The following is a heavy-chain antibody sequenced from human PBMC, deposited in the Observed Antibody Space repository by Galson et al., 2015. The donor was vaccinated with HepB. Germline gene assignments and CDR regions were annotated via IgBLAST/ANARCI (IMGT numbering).Heavy chain of an antibody. V-gene: IGHV4-4*01. CDR3: ARTRGGGDRWLDS. J-gene: IGHJ4*02. Sequence: TLSLTCDVSGGSISSNNWWTWVRQPPGKGLEWIGEIYHSGSTNYNPTLKSRVTISVDESRNHLSLKLKSVTAADTANYFCARTRGGGDRWLDSWGQGTLVTVSS. CDR1: GGSISSNNW. CDR2: IYHSGST. D-gene: IGHD2-21*02.